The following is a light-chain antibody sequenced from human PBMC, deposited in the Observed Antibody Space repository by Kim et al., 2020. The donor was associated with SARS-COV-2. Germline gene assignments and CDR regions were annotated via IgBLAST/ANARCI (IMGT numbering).Light chain of an antibody. Sequence: DIQMTQSPSSLSASVGDRVTITCRASQSISYFLNWYQQKPGKAPKLLIFAASRLQSGVPSRFSGSGSGTDFTLTISSLQPEDFATYYCQQSHITRTFGQGTKVDIK. V-gene: IGKV1-39*01. J-gene: IGKJ1*01. CDR2: AAS. CDR3: QQSHITRT. CDR1: QSISYF.